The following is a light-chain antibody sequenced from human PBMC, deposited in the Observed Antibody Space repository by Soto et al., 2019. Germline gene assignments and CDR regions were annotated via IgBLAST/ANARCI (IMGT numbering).Light chain of an antibody. V-gene: IGLV2-8*01. CDR2: EVS. CDR3: TSHAGNTDFLYV. J-gene: IGLJ1*01. CDR1: SSDVGGYNY. Sequence: QSVLTQPPSASGSPGQSVTISCTGTSSDVGGYNYVSWYQQHPGKAPKLIISEVSKRPSGVPDRFSGSKSGNTASLTVSGLQAEDEADYYCTSHAGNTDFLYVFGSGTKVTVL.